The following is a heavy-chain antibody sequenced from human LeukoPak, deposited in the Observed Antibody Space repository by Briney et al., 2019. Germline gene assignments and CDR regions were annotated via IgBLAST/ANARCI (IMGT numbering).Heavy chain of an antibody. V-gene: IGHV3-23*01. Sequence: GSLRLSCAASGFTFSSYAMSWVRQAPGKGLEWVSAISGSGGSTYYADSVKGRLTISRDNSKNTLYLQMNSLRAEDTAVYYCAKDHLLTYYDFWSGLRDVFDIWGQGTMVTVSS. J-gene: IGHJ3*02. D-gene: IGHD3-3*01. CDR1: GFTFSSYA. CDR3: AKDHLLTYYDFWSGLRDVFDI. CDR2: ISGSGGST.